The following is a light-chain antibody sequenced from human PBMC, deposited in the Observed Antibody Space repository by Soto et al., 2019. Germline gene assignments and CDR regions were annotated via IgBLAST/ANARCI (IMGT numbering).Light chain of an antibody. Sequence: KISMSPSTLSGNVADRVTLTCRASQTICSWLAWYQQKPGQAPKLRIYKASTLKSGVPSRFRGSGSWTEFTLTISSLQPDDFETYYCQHYNSYSEAFGQGTKVDIK. CDR1: QTICSW. J-gene: IGKJ1*01. CDR3: QHYNSYSEA. V-gene: IGKV1-5*03. CDR2: KAS.